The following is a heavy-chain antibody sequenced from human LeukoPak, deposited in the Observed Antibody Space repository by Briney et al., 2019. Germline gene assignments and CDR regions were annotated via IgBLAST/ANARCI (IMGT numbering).Heavy chain of an antibody. CDR1: GYTFTNYY. CDR3: ARLNQLSGSYDY. J-gene: IGHJ4*02. Sequence: ASVKVSCKASGYTFTNYYMHWVRQAPGQGLEWMGLINPSGGSTDYAQNFQGRVTMTRDTSTSTVYMELSSLRSEDTAVYYCARLNQLSGSYDYWGQGTLVTVSS. D-gene: IGHD3-10*01. V-gene: IGHV1-46*01. CDR2: INPSGGST.